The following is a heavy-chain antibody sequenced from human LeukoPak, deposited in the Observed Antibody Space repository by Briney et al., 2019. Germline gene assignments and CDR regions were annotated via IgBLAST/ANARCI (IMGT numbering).Heavy chain of an antibody. CDR2: IWHDGSNK. CDR1: GFTLRSYA. V-gene: IGHV3-30*02. CDR3: AKDLNPREAGATIDY. Sequence: TGGPRSLSCAASGFTLRSYALSWSGQAPGKGLEGVKVIWHDGSNKYYADSVKGRFTISRDNSKNTLYLQMNSLRAEDTAVYHCAKDLNPREAGATIDYWGQGTLVTVSS. D-gene: IGHD1-26*01. J-gene: IGHJ4*02.